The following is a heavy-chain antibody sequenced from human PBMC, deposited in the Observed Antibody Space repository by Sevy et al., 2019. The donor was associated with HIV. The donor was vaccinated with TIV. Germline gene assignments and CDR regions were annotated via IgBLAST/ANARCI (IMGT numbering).Heavy chain of an antibody. V-gene: IGHV1-69*13. CDR3: ASTDYYDSDGYYLYAFDI. CDR1: GGTFSSYA. J-gene: IGHJ3*02. CDR2: IIPISATG. D-gene: IGHD3-22*01. Sequence: ASVKVSCKAFGGTFSSYAISWVRQAPGQGLEWMGGIIPISATGNYAQKFQGRVTITADESTSTAYMEMSGLRSEDTAVYYCASTDYYDSDGYYLYAFDIWGQGTIVTVSS.